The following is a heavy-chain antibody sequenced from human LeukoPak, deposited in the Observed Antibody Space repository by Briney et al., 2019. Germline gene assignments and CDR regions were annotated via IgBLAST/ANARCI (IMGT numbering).Heavy chain of an antibody. V-gene: IGHV1-69*04. CDR2: IIPILGIA. J-gene: IGHJ3*02. CDR1: GGTFSSYA. Sequence: GASVKVSCKASGGTFSSYAISWVRQAPGQGLEWMGRIIPILGIANYAQKFQGRVTITADKSTSTAYMELSSLRSEDTAVYYCARVGASTDIPGAFDIWGQGTMVTVSS. CDR3: ARVGASTDIPGAFDI. D-gene: IGHD5-12*01.